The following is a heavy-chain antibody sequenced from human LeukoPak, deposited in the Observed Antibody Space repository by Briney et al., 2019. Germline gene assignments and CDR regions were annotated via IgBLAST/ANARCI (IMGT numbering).Heavy chain of an antibody. J-gene: IGHJ4*02. CDR2: INHSGST. CDR3: ARLAVAGDY. V-gene: IGHV4-34*01. Sequence: SETLSLTCAVYGGSFSGYYWSWIRQPPGKGLEWIGEINHSGSTNYNPSLKSRVTISVDTSKNQFSLELSSVTAADTAVYYCARLAVAGDYWGQGTLVTVSS. D-gene: IGHD6-19*01. CDR1: GGSFSGYY.